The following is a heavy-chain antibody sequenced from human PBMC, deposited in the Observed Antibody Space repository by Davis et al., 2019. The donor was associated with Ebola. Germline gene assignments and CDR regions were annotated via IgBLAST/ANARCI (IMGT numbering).Heavy chain of an antibody. CDR1: GFTFSSYA. V-gene: IGHV3-30-3*01. Sequence: GGSLRLSCAASGFTFSSYAMHWVRQAPGKGLEGVAVISYDGSNKYYADSVKGRFTISRDNAKNSLYLQMNSLRAEDTAVYYCASSSIAARPGYYYGMDVWGQGTTVTVSS. CDR2: ISYDGSNK. D-gene: IGHD6-6*01. CDR3: ASSSIAARPGYYYGMDV. J-gene: IGHJ6*02.